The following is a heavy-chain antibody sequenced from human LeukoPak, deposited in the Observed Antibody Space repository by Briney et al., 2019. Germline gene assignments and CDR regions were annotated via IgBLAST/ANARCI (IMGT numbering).Heavy chain of an antibody. CDR3: AKDSRLLRGVVTTAFDS. CDR2: ISHNGGST. D-gene: IGHD3-3*01. J-gene: IGHJ4*02. V-gene: IGHV3-23*01. CDR1: GFTFSGYA. Sequence: GGSLRLSCSASGFTFSGYALSWVRQAPGKGLEWVSSISHNGGSTLYADSMKGRFTISRDNSKNSLYLDVSSLRAEDTAVYYCAKDSRLLRGVVTTAFDSWGQGTLVTVSS.